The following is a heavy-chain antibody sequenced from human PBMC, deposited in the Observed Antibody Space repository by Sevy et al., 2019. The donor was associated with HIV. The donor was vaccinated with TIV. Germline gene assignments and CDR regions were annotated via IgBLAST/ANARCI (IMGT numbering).Heavy chain of an antibody. V-gene: IGHV3-30*04. D-gene: IGHD2-15*01. Sequence: GGSLRLSCAASGFIFSSYAMHWVRQAPGKGLEGLAVMSLDGSNKYNADPVKGRFPISRDNSRKTLYLQMNSLRTEDTAVYYCARDRIPDIVVVLPTFDYWGQGTLVTVSS. CDR2: MSLDGSNK. CDR1: GFIFSSYA. J-gene: IGHJ4*02. CDR3: ARDRIPDIVVVLPTFDY.